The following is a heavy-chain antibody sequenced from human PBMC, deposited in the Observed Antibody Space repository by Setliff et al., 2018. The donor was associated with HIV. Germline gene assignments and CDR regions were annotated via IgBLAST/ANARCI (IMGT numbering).Heavy chain of an antibody. D-gene: IGHD3-3*01. J-gene: IGHJ4*02. CDR2: IYHDGST. CDR3: SRLYYNFWTGHRAFFNY. CDR1: GGSITSTNFY. Sequence: LSLTCTVSGGSITSTNFYWGWVRQPPGKGLEWIGSIYHDGSTYYNPSLKSRLTISLDTSNNQFSVRLTSVTAADTAIYYCSRLYYNFWTGHRAFFNYWGQGTLVTVSS. V-gene: IGHV4-39*01.